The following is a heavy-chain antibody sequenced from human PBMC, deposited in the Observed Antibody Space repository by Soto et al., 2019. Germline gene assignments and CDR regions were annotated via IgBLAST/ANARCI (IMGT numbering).Heavy chain of an antibody. V-gene: IGHV5-10-1*01. CDR3: ARQAIFGVIIIAFDI. Sequence: GESLKISCKGSGYSFSIYWITWVRQMPGKGLEWMGRIDPSDSYTNYSPSFQGHVTISADKSISTAYLQWSSLKASDTAMYYCARQAIFGVIIIAFDIWGQGTMVTV. D-gene: IGHD3-3*01. CDR1: GYSFSIYW. CDR2: IDPSDSYT. J-gene: IGHJ3*02.